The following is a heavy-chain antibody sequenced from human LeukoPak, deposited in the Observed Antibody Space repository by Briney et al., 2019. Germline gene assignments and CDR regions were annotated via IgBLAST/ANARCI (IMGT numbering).Heavy chain of an antibody. Sequence: PSETLSLTCTVSGGSISSSSYYWGWIRQPPGKGLEWIGRIYTSGSTNYNPSLKSRVTMSVDTSKNQFSLKLSSVTAADTAVYYCARSGGLTGLFDYWGQGTLVTVSS. CDR1: GGSISSSSYY. V-gene: IGHV4-39*07. CDR3: ARSGGLTGLFDY. J-gene: IGHJ4*02. CDR2: IYTSGST. D-gene: IGHD1-14*01.